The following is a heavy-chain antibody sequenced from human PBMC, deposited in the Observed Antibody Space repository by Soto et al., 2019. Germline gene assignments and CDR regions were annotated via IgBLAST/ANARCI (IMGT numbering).Heavy chain of an antibody. CDR1: GGSISSSSHY. Sequence: SETLSLTCTVSGGSISSSSHYWGWIRQPPGKGLEWIGSIYYSGSTYYNPSLKSRVTISVDTSKNQFSLKLSSVTAADTAVYYCASSYYYDSSGSIYFDYWGQGTLVTVSS. CDR3: ASSYYYDSSGSIYFDY. V-gene: IGHV4-39*01. D-gene: IGHD3-22*01. J-gene: IGHJ4*02. CDR2: IYYSGST.